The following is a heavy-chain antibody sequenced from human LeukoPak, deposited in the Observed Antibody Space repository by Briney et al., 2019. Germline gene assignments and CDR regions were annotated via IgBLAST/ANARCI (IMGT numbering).Heavy chain of an antibody. CDR2: ISHSGST. V-gene: IGHV4-34*01. D-gene: IGHD3-10*01. Sequence: PSETLSLTCAVYGGSFSGYYWSWIRQPPGKGLEWIGEISHSGSTNYNPSLKSRVTISVDTSKNQFSLKLSSVTAADTAVYHCARGPHYYGSGRPNYYYYYGMDVWGQGTTVTVSS. J-gene: IGHJ6*02. CDR3: ARGPHYYGSGRPNYYYYYGMDV. CDR1: GGSFSGYY.